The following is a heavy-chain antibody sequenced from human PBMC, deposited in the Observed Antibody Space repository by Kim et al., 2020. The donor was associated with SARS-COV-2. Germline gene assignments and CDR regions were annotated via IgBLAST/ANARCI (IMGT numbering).Heavy chain of an antibody. V-gene: IGHV1-18*01. CDR1: GYTFTSYG. D-gene: IGHD3-3*01. CDR3: ARETVLRFLEWPQLDY. Sequence: ASVKVSCKSSGYTFTSYGISWVRQAPGQGLEWMGWISAYNGNTNYAQKLQGRVTMTTDTSTSTAYMELRSLRSDDTAVYYCARETVLRFLEWPQLDYWGQGTLVTVSS. J-gene: IGHJ4*02. CDR2: ISAYNGNT.